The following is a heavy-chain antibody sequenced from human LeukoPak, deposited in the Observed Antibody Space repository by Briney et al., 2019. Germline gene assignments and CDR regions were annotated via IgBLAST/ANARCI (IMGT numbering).Heavy chain of an antibody. CDR1: GFTFSSYA. CDR2: ISYDGSNK. J-gene: IGHJ3*02. CDR3: AKDLDSSSWGAFDI. Sequence: GRSLRLSCAASGFTFSSYAMHWVRQAPGKGLEWVAVISYDGSNKYYADSVKGRFTISRDNSKNTLFLQMNSLRAEDTAVYYCAKDLDSSSWGAFDIWGQGTMVTVSS. V-gene: IGHV3-30*07. D-gene: IGHD6-13*01.